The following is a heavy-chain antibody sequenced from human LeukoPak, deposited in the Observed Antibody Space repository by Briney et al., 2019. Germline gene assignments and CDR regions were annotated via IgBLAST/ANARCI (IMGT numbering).Heavy chain of an antibody. J-gene: IGHJ4*02. Sequence: PGGSLRLSCAASGFTFSSYWMSWVRQAPGKGLEWVANIKQDGSEKYYVDSVKGRFTISRDNSKNTLYLQMNSLRAEDTAVYYCARGGGDFWSGYYYFDYWGQGTLVTVSS. D-gene: IGHD3-3*01. CDR2: IKQDGSEK. V-gene: IGHV3-7*01. CDR1: GFTFSSYW. CDR3: ARGGGDFWSGYYYFDY.